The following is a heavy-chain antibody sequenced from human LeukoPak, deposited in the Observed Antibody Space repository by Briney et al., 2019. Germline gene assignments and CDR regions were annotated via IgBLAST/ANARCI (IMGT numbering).Heavy chain of an antibody. J-gene: IGHJ4*02. V-gene: IGHV2-5*02. CDR3: AHRRRGEKYFEY. CDR1: GFSLSTSGVG. Sequence: GPTLFHPTPPLTLTCTFSGFSLSTSGVGVGWIRQPPGKALEWLALIYWDGDKRSSPSLKSRLTITKDTSKNQVVLTMTNMDPVDTATYYCAHRRRGEKYFEYWGQGTLVTVSS. D-gene: IGHD4-17*01. CDR2: IYWDGDK.